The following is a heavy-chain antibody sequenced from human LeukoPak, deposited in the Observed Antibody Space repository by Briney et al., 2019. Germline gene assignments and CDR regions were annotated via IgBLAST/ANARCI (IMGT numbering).Heavy chain of an antibody. CDR3: AKDNRRHYTSGPNPDSLH. Sequence: GGALRLSCAGSGFIFNNYAMHWVRQPPGKGLEWVSGISWNSGSIDYADSVKGRFTISRDNAKNSLYLQMNSLRVEDTAFYYCAKDNRRHYTSGPNPDSLHWGQGALVTVSS. V-gene: IGHV3-9*01. D-gene: IGHD6-19*01. CDR2: ISWNSGSI. J-gene: IGHJ4*02. CDR1: GFIFNNYA.